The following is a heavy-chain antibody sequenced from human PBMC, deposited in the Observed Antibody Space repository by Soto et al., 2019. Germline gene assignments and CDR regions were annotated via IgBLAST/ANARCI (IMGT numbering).Heavy chain of an antibody. CDR1: GGSISSSGYY. V-gene: IGHV4-39*01. CDR3: ARHLDTYYYHFSGGLDS. J-gene: IGHJ5*01. CDR2: IYYSGNT. Sequence: PSETLSLTCTVSGGSISSSGYYWAWVRQPPGKGLEWIGSIYYSGNTFYNPSLKSRVTISVDTSKNQFSLKLSSVTAADTAVYYCARHLDTYYYHFSGGLDSWGQGTLVTVSS. D-gene: IGHD3-22*01.